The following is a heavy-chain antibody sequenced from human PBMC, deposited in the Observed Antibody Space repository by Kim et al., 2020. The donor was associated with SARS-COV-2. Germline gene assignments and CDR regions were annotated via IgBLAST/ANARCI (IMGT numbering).Heavy chain of an antibody. V-gene: IGHV3-74*01. Sequence: GGSLRLSCAASGFTFSVSWMHWVRQAPGKGLEWVSRINNDGSSTIYADSVKGRFTISRDNAKNTVYLQMSNLRAEDTAVYYCVRVNCFGGNPGADYWGQGTRVTVSS. D-gene: IGHD2-15*01. CDR3: VRVNCFGGNPGADY. CDR1: GFTFSVSW. CDR2: INNDGSST. J-gene: IGHJ4*02.